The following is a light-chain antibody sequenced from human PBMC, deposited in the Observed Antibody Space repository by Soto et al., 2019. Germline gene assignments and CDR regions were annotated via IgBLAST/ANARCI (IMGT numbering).Light chain of an antibody. CDR2: DVD. CDR1: SGDVGSYIH. CDR3: CSYAGSYTSSWV. J-gene: IGLJ1*01. V-gene: IGLV2-11*01. Sequence: QSVLTQPRPVSRSPGQSGSISCTGTSGDVGSYIHVSWYQQHPGRAPKLMTYDVDERPSGVPDRFSGSKSGNTAYLPLSRLQDEDEDDYYCCSYAGSYTSSWVFATGTKVTVL.